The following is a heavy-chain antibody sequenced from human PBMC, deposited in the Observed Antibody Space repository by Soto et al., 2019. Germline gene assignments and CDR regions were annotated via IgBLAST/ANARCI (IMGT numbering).Heavy chain of an antibody. V-gene: IGHV4-30-4*01. CDR2: IYYSGST. CDR1: GGSISSGDYY. Sequence: SETLSLTCTVSGGSISSGDYYWSWIRQPPGKGLEWIGYIYYSGSTYYNPSLKSRVTISVDTSKNRFSLKLSSVTAADTAVYYCARGYCSSTSCLNYYYYGMDVWGQGTTVTVSS. D-gene: IGHD2-2*01. CDR3: ARGYCSSTSCLNYYYYGMDV. J-gene: IGHJ6*02.